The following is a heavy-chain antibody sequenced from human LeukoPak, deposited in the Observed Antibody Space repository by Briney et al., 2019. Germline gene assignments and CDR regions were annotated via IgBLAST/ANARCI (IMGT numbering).Heavy chain of an antibody. CDR1: GFTVSSYY. D-gene: IGHD3-3*01. V-gene: IGHV3-66*02. CDR3: ATSLVWSGYAFDI. CDR2: IYTGGST. J-gene: IGHJ3*02. Sequence: GGSLRLSCAASGFTVSSYYMTWVRQAPGKGLEGVSVIYTGGSTYYADSVKGRFSISRDNSKNTLYLQMNSLRAEDTAVYYCATSLVWSGYAFDIWGQGTMVTVSS.